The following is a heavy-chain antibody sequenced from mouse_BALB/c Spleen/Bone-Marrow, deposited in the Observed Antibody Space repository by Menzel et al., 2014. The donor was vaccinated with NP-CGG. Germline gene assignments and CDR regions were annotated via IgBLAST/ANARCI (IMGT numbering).Heavy chain of an antibody. CDR3: ARVGITTVDY. D-gene: IGHD1-1*01. CDR2: ISSGGST. Sequence: EVKLVESGGGLVKTGGSLKLSCAASGFTFSSYAMSWVRQTPEKRLEWVASISSGGSTYYPDSVKGRFTISRDNARNILYLQMSSLRSEDTAMYYCARVGITTVDYWGQGTTLTVSS. CDR1: GFTFSSYA. J-gene: IGHJ2*01. V-gene: IGHV5-6-5*01.